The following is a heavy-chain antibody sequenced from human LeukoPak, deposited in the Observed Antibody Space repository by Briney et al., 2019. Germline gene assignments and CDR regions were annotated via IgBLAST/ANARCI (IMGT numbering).Heavy chain of an antibody. Sequence: GGSLRLSCAASGFTVSSNYMSWVRQAPGKGLEWVANIKQDGSEKYYVDSVKGRFTISRDNAKNSLYLQMNSLRAEDTAVYYCARRRDFLDYWGQGTLVTVSS. D-gene: IGHD5-24*01. CDR2: IKQDGSEK. J-gene: IGHJ4*02. CDR3: ARRRDFLDY. CDR1: GFTVSSNY. V-gene: IGHV3-7*01.